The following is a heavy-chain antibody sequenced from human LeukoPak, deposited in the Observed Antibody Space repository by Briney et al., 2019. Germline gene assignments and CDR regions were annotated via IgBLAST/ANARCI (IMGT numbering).Heavy chain of an antibody. Sequence: PGGSLRLSCAASGFTFSSYGLSWVRQAPGKGLEWVSAISGSGGSTYYADSVKGRFTISRDNSKNTLYLQMNSLRAEDTAVYYCAKVRGSYPNWFDPWGQGTLVTVSS. J-gene: IGHJ5*02. CDR3: AKVRGSYPNWFDP. D-gene: IGHD1-26*01. V-gene: IGHV3-23*01. CDR2: ISGSGGST. CDR1: GFTFSSYG.